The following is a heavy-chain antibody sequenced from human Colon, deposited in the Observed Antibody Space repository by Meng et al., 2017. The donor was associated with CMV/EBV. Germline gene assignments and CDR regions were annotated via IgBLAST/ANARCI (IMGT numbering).Heavy chain of an antibody. CDR3: ARNCGTYHLGPAY. D-gene: IGHD1-26*01. Sequence: GESLKISCAASGFTITNNKMHWVRQAPGKGLEWISVVSGDGETYYADSVRGRFTISSDISSNTVHLQMDSLTAGDTAMYYCARNCGTYHLGPAYWGQGTLVTVSS. CDR2: VSGDGET. V-gene: IGHV3-53*01. CDR1: GFTITNNK. J-gene: IGHJ4*02.